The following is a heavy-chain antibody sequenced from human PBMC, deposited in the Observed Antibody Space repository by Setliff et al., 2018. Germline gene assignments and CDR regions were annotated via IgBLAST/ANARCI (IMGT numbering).Heavy chain of an antibody. V-gene: IGHV3-66*01. CDR2: TYRDGST. J-gene: IGHJ4*02. CDR1: GFTFSDYY. CDR3: GTNSDSMHYIDF. Sequence: GGSLRLSCAASGFTFSDYYMSWIRQAPGKGLEWLSITYRDGSTYYAESVKGRFTLSRDSTKNTLSLQMNSLRVEDTAFYYCGTNSDSMHYIDFWGQGTLVTVSS. D-gene: IGHD2-8*01.